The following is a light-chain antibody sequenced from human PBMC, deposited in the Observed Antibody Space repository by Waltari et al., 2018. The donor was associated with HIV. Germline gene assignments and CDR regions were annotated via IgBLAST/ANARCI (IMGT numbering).Light chain of an antibody. CDR1: DSDFGFYNF. J-gene: IGLJ3*02. V-gene: IGLV2-14*01. Sequence: SALTQPASVSGFPGQSITISCTGADSDFGFYNFFSWYQQHPVKLPKVILYEFDRRASGVSDRFSGSKSGNTASLTISGLQTEDEADYYCASYTANHTVMFGGGTKVTVL. CDR3: ASYTANHTVM. CDR2: EFD.